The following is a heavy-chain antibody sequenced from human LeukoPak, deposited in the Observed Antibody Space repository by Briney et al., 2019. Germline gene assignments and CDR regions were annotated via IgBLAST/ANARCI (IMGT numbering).Heavy chain of an antibody. Sequence: GGSLRLSCAASGFTFSSYAMSWVRHAPGKGLEWVSAISGSGGSTYYADSVKGRFTISRDNSKNTLYLQMNSLRAEDTAVYYCAKDIVVVPADLVFDYWGQGALVTVSS. CDR2: ISGSGGST. CDR1: GFTFSSYA. CDR3: AKDIVVVPADLVFDY. D-gene: IGHD2-2*01. J-gene: IGHJ4*02. V-gene: IGHV3-23*01.